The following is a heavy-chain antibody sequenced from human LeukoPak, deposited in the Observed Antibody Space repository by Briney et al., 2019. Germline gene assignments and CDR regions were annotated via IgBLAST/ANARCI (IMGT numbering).Heavy chain of an antibody. CDR2: INPNGGAT. CDR1: GYTFTGYF. J-gene: IGHJ5*01. V-gene: IGHV1-2*02. Sequence: ASVKVSCKTSGYTFTGYFMHWVRQAPGQGLEWMGWINPNGGATDYAQQFQGRVSMTRDTSISTAYMEVSSLKSDDTALYYCAIDPRDTGGSYDSWGQGTLLTVSS. CDR3: AIDPRDTGGSYDS. D-gene: IGHD2-8*02.